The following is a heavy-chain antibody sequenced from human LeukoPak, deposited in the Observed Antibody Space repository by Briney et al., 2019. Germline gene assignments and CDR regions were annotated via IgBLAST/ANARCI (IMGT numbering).Heavy chain of an antibody. D-gene: IGHD1-14*01. V-gene: IGHV4-30-4*08. Sequence: PSQTLSLTXTVSGGSISSGDYYWSWIRQPPGKGLEWIGYIYYSGSTYYNPSLKSRVTISVDTSKNRFSLKLSSVTAADTAVYYCARAGFPGVLDIWGQGTMVTVSS. J-gene: IGHJ3*02. CDR3: ARAGFPGVLDI. CDR1: GGSISSGDYY. CDR2: IYYSGST.